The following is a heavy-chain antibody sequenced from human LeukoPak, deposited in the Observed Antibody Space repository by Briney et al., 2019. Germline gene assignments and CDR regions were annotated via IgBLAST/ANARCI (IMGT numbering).Heavy chain of an antibody. Sequence: GGSLTLSCAASGFTVSTFDRNWVRQAQGKGLEWISYISSSGDTIYYADSVKGRFTISRDNAKNSLYLQMNSLRAEDAAVYYCAREKIQEFDYWGQGTLVTVSS. J-gene: IGHJ4*02. CDR3: AREKIQEFDY. V-gene: IGHV3-48*03. CDR1: GFTVSTFD. D-gene: IGHD5-18*01. CDR2: ISSSGDTI.